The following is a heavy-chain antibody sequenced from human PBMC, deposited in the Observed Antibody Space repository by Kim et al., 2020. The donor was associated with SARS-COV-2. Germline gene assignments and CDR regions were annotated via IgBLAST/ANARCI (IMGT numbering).Heavy chain of an antibody. CDR1: GFTLSDYY. Sequence: GGSLRLSCAASGFTLSDYYMDWVRQAPGKGLEWIGRSGNKGNGYTTQYAASVEGRFTISRDDSKNSLFLQMSSLKIEDTAMYFCARGFCGGGTCYSGDNWGQGTVVTSPQ. D-gene: IGHD2-15*01. CDR2: SGNKGNGYTT. CDR3: ARGFCGGGTCYSGDN. J-gene: IGHJ4*02. V-gene: IGHV3-72*01.